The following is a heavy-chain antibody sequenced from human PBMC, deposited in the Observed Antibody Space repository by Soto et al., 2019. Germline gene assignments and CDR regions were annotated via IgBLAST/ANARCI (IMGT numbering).Heavy chain of an antibody. D-gene: IGHD6-13*01. Sequence: GASVKVSCKASGYTFTSYDINWVRQAPGQGLEWMGWISAYNGNTNYAQKLQGRVTMTTDTSTSTAYMELRSLRSDDTAVYYCARVGIDSSSWYKSVYYYYGMDVWGQGTTVTVSS. CDR1: GYTFTSYD. J-gene: IGHJ6*02. CDR2: ISAYNGNT. V-gene: IGHV1-18*01. CDR3: ARVGIDSSSWYKSVYYYYGMDV.